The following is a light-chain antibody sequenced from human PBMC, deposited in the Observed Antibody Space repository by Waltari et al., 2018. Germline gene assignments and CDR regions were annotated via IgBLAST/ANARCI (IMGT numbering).Light chain of an antibody. CDR1: SSDVGGYNY. Sequence: QSALTQPRSVSGSPGQSVTISCTGTSSDVGGYNYVSWYQQHPGKAPKLVIYDVSKRPSGVPDRFACCKSGNTASLTISGLQAEDEADYYCCSYAGSYTFHWVFGGGTKLTVL. CDR2: DVS. J-gene: IGLJ3*02. CDR3: CSYAGSYTFHWV. V-gene: IGLV2-11*01.